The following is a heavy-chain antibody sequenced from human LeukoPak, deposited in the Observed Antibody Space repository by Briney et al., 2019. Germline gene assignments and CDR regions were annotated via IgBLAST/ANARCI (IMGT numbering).Heavy chain of an antibody. J-gene: IGHJ3*02. Sequence: PSETLSLTCTVSGGSISSYYWSWIRQPPGKGLEWIGYIYYSGSTNYNPSLKSRVTISADTSKNQFSLKLSSVTAADTAVYYCARAPQVAGEAFDIWGQGTMVTVSS. CDR2: IYYSGST. CDR1: GGSISSYY. D-gene: IGHD6-19*01. CDR3: ARAPQVAGEAFDI. V-gene: IGHV4-59*01.